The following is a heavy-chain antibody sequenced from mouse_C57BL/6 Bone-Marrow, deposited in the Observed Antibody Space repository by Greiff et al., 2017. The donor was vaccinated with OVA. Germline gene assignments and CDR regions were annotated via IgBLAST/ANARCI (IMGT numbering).Heavy chain of an antibody. J-gene: IGHJ1*03. V-gene: IGHV5-9-1*02. Sequence: EVQLQESGAGLVKPGGSLKLSCAASGFTFSSYAMSWVRQTPEKRLEWVAYISSGGDYIYYADTVKGRFTISRDNARNTLYLQMSSLKSEDTAMYYCTRDYYGSSYWYFDVWGTGTTVTVSS. D-gene: IGHD1-1*01. CDR2: ISSGGDYI. CDR1: GFTFSSYA. CDR3: TRDYYGSSYWYFDV.